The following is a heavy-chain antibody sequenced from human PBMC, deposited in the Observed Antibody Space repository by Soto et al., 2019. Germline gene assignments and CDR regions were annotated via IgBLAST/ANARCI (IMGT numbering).Heavy chain of an antibody. V-gene: IGHV3-74*01. Sequence: GGSLRLSCAASGFTFSSYWMHWVRQVPGKGLVWVSHINSDGNSANYANSVKGRFTISRDNAKNTLYLQMNSLRGEDTAVYYCKRARDTVLGPPGIAYWGQGILVTVSS. CDR3: KRARDTVLGPPGIAY. CDR2: INSDGNSA. CDR1: GFTFSSYW. J-gene: IGHJ4*02. D-gene: IGHD2-8*01.